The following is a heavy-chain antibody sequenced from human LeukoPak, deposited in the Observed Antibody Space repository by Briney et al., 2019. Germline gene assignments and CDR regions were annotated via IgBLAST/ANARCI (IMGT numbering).Heavy chain of an antibody. CDR1: GGSISSSNW. J-gene: IGHJ5*02. CDR3: AKSLGGPAAVLHWFDP. D-gene: IGHD6-13*01. V-gene: IGHV4-4*02. Sequence: SETLSLTCAVSGGSISSSNWWSWVRQPPGKGLEWIGEIYHSGSTNYNPSLKSRVTISVDTSKNQFSLKLSSVTAADTAVYYCAKSLGGPAAVLHWFDPWGQGTLVTVSS. CDR2: IYHSGST.